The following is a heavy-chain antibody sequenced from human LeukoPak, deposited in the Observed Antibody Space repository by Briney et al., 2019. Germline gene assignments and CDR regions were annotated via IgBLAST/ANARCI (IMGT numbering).Heavy chain of an antibody. D-gene: IGHD5-18*01. CDR2: IYYSGST. V-gene: IGHV4-39*07. CDR3: ARGEDQQLWLRWSFDY. J-gene: IGHJ4*02. CDR1: GGSISSSSYY. Sequence: KPLETLFLTCTVSGGSISSSSYYWGWIRQPPGKGLEWIGSIYYSGSTYYNPSLKSRVTISVDTSKNQFSLKLSSVTAADTAVYYCARGEDQQLWLRWSFDYWGQGTLVTVSS.